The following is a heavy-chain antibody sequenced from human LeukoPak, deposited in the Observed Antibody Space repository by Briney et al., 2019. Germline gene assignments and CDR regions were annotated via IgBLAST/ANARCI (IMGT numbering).Heavy chain of an antibody. J-gene: IGHJ4*02. CDR1: GFSFSSYA. V-gene: IGHV3-23*01. Sequence: HPGGSLRLSCAASGFSFSSYAMSWVRQAPGKGLEWVSSISGDGSRTYYADSVKGRFTISRDNSKNTLYLQMNSLRAEDTAVYYCAKYLWYAPPTPYFDYWGQGTLVTFSS. CDR3: AKYLWYAPPTPYFDY. D-gene: IGHD2-15*01. CDR2: ISGDGSRT.